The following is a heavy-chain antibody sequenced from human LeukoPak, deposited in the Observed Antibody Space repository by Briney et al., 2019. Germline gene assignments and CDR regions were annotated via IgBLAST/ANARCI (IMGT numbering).Heavy chain of an antibody. CDR2: IYYSGST. CDR3: ARETGYSSGWYDY. V-gene: IGHV4-59*01. CDR1: GGSISSYY. Sequence: SETLSLTCTVSGGSISSYYWSWIRQPPGKGLEWIGYIYYSGSTDYNPSLKSRVTISVDTSKNQFSLKLSSVTAADTAVYYCARETGYSSGWYDYWGQGTLVTVSS. J-gene: IGHJ4*02. D-gene: IGHD6-19*01.